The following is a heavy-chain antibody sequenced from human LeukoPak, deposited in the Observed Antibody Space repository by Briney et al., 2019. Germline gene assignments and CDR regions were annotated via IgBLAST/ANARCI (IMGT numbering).Heavy chain of an antibody. CDR3: ARALGSGYDSLFDY. Sequence: ASVKVSCKASGYTFTSYYMHWVRQAPGQGLEWMGIINPSGGSTSYAQKFQGRVTITRDTSASTAYMELSSLRSEDTAVYYCARALGSGYDSLFDYWGQGTLVTVSS. V-gene: IGHV1-46*01. J-gene: IGHJ4*02. D-gene: IGHD5-12*01. CDR1: GYTFTSYY. CDR2: INPSGGST.